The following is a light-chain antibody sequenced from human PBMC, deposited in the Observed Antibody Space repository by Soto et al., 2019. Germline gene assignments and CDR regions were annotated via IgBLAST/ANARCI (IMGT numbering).Light chain of an antibody. Sequence: QSALTQPASVSGSPGQSITISCTGTSSDVGSYNLVSWYQQHPGKAPKLMIYEGSKRPSGVSNRFSGSKSDNTASLTISGLQAKDEADYYCCSYAGSSTLVFGGGTKVTVL. CDR1: SSDVGSYNL. V-gene: IGLV2-23*01. CDR3: CSYAGSSTLV. CDR2: EGS. J-gene: IGLJ2*01.